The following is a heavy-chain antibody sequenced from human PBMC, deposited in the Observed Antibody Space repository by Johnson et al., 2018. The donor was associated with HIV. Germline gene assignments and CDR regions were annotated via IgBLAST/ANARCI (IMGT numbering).Heavy chain of an antibody. CDR2: IGTAGDT. Sequence: VQLVESGGGLVQPGGSLRLSCAASGFTFSSYDMHWVRQATGKGLEWVSAIGTAGDTYYPGSVKGRFTISRENAKNSLYLQMNSLRAGDTAVYYCARGEWVGGAFDIWGQGTTVTVSS. V-gene: IGHV3-13*01. D-gene: IGHD3-16*01. J-gene: IGHJ3*02. CDR1: GFTFSSYD. CDR3: ARGEWVGGAFDI.